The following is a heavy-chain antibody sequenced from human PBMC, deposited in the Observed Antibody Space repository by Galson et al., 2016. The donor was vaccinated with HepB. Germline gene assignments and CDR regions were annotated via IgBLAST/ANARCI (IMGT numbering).Heavy chain of an antibody. CDR3: VKDEDCTGTSGHDY. CDR1: GFTFSRYG. J-gene: IGHJ4*02. CDR2: ITSNGGDR. V-gene: IGHV3-64D*06. D-gene: IGHD2-2*01. Sequence: SLRLSCAASGFTFSRYGMHWVRQAPGKGLEYVSAITSNGGDRYYAASVKGRFTISRDNSKNTLYLQMSRLRADDKAVYYCVKDEDCTGTSGHDYWGQGTLVTVSS.